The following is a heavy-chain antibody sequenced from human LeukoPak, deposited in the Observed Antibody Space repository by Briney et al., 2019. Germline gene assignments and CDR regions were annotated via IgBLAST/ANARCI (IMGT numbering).Heavy chain of an antibody. CDR3: AGHFGYDDTSDYQGVPDH. CDR1: GVFINSNTYS. D-gene: IGHD3-22*01. CDR2: ISYTGNT. V-gene: IGHV4-39*01. Sequence: SETLSLTCTVSGVFINSNTYSWGWIRQPPGGGLEWIGTISYTGNTYYNSSLKSRLTISVDTSKTQFSLKLSSVTAADTAVYYCAGHFGYDDTSDYQGVPDHWGQGSLVTVSS. J-gene: IGHJ4*02.